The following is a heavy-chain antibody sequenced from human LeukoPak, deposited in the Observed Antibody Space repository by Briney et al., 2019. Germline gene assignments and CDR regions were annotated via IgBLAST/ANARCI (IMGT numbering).Heavy chain of an antibody. CDR3: ARVDDYGDYYFDH. Sequence: GASVKVSCKASAGTFSSYAISWVRQAPGQGLEWVGEIIPLFGTPTYSQRFQGRLTLTADKSTSTAYMELSSLTSEDTAIYFCARVDDYGDYYFDHWGQGTPVTVSS. J-gene: IGHJ4*02. CDR2: IIPLFGTP. CDR1: AGTFSSYA. V-gene: IGHV1-69*06. D-gene: IGHD4-17*01.